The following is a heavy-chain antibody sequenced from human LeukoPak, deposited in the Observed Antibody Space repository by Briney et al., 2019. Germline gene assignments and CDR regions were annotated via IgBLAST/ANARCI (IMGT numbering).Heavy chain of an antibody. V-gene: IGHV3-7*03. CDR3: ARVVTYYYDSSGYYYGYYFDY. CDR1: GFTFSSYW. CDR2: IKQDGSEK. D-gene: IGHD3-22*01. J-gene: IGHJ4*02. Sequence: GGSLRLSCAASGFTFSSYWMSWVRQAPGKGLEWVANIKQDGSEKYYVDSVKGRFTISRDNAKNSLYLQMNSLRAEDTAVYYCARVVTYYYDSSGYYYGYYFDYWGQGTLVTVSS.